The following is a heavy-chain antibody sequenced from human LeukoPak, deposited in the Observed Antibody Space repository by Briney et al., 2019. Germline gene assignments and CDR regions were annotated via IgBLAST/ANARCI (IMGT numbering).Heavy chain of an antibody. J-gene: IGHJ5*02. Sequence: SETLSLTCTVSGGSISSYYWSWIRQPAGKGLEWIGRIYTSGSTNYNPSLKSRVTMSVDTSKNQFSLKLSSVTAADTAVYYCARDSHDFWSGYYGKYYNWFDPWGQGTLVTVSS. D-gene: IGHD3-3*01. CDR2: IYTSGST. CDR1: GGSISSYY. CDR3: ARDSHDFWSGYYGKYYNWFDP. V-gene: IGHV4-4*07.